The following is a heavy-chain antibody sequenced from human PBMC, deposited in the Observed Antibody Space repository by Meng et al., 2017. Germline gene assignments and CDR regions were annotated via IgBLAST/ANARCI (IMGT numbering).Heavy chain of an antibody. D-gene: IGHD3-9*01. V-gene: IGHV3-21*01. Sequence: GESLKISCAASGFTFSSYSMNWVRQAPGKGLEWVSSISSSSSYIYYADSVKGRFTISRDNAKNSLYLQMNSPRAEDTAVYYCARDYDILTGYYIPFDYWGQGTLVTVSS. CDR2: ISSSSSYI. J-gene: IGHJ4*02. CDR1: GFTFSSYS. CDR3: ARDYDILTGYYIPFDY.